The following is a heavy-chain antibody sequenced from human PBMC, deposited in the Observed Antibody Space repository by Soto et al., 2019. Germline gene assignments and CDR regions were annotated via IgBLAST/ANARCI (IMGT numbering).Heavy chain of an antibody. V-gene: IGHV4-61*01. CDR2: IYYSGST. CDR1: GGSVSSGSYY. D-gene: IGHD3-3*01. CDR3: ARSITIFGVVQSIAAYGMDV. Sequence: SETLSLTCTVSGGSVSSGSYYWIWIRHPPGKGLEWIGYIYYSGSTNYNPSLKSRVTISVDTSKNQFSLKLSSVTAADTAVYYCARSITIFGVVQSIAAYGMDVWGQGTTVTVSS. J-gene: IGHJ6*02.